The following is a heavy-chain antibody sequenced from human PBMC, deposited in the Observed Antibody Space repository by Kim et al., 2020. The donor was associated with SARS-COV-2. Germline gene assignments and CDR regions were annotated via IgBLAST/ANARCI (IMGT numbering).Heavy chain of an antibody. J-gene: IGHJ3*02. Sequence: AVAVKSRITITPDTSKNQFSLQLNSVTPEDTAVYYCARVIAAAGIGAFDIWGQGTMVTVSS. V-gene: IGHV6-1*01. D-gene: IGHD6-13*01. CDR3: ARVIAAAGIGAFDI.